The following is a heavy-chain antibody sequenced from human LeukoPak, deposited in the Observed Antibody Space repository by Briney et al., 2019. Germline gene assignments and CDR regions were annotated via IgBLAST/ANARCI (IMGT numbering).Heavy chain of an antibody. Sequence: GGSQRVYCAASGFTFSSYWMSWVRQAPGKGLEWVANIKQDGSEKYYVDSVKGRFTISRDNAKNTLYLQMNSLRAEDTAVYYCARDRGCPAYWGQGTLVTDSS. D-gene: IGHD3-10*01. CDR1: GFTFSSYW. V-gene: IGHV3-7*01. CDR2: IKQDGSEK. CDR3: ARDRGCPAY. J-gene: IGHJ4*02.